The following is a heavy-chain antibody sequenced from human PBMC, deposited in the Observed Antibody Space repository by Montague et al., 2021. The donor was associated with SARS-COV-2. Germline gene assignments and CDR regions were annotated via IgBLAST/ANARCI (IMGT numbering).Heavy chain of an antibody. CDR1: GGSISSYY. Sequence: SETLSLTCTVSGGSISSYYWSWIRRPPGKGLEWIGYIYYSGSTNYNPSLKSRVTISVDTSKNQFSLKLSSVTAADTALYYCARVFPRWLQFDPYFDYWGQGTLVTVSS. D-gene: IGHD5-24*01. CDR2: IYYSGST. CDR3: ARVFPRWLQFDPYFDY. J-gene: IGHJ4*02. V-gene: IGHV4-59*01.